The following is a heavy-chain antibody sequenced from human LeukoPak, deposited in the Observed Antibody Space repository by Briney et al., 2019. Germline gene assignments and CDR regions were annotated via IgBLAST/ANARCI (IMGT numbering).Heavy chain of an antibody. CDR2: INTYTKNP. J-gene: IGHJ5*02. V-gene: IGHV7-4-1*02. CDR3: ARGGYCRSDTCYSNYFDP. D-gene: IGHD2-15*01. CDR1: GYTFTNYA. Sequence: ASVKVSCKASGYTFTNYALNWVRRAPGQGLQWMGWINTYTKNPTYVQAFTGRFVFSLDTSVSTAYLQISGLQAEDTATYYCARGGYCRSDTCYSNYFDPWGQGTLVTVSS.